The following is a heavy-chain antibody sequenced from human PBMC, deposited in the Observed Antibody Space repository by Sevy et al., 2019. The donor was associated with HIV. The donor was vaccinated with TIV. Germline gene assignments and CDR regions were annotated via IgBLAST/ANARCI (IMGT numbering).Heavy chain of an antibody. D-gene: IGHD2-2*01. CDR3: ARQGGASSYDY. Sequence: GGPLRLSCAASGFTFSSYSIHWVRQAPGKGPEYISAISGNGGNTYYASSVKGRFTISRDNSKNTLWLQMDSLRAEDMAVYYCARQGGASSYDYWGQGTLVTVSS. CDR1: GFTFSSYS. V-gene: IGHV3-64*01. CDR2: ISGNGGNT. J-gene: IGHJ4*02.